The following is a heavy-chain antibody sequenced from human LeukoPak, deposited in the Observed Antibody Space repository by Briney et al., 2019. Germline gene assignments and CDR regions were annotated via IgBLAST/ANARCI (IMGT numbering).Heavy chain of an antibody. CDR1: GYTFNSYG. Sequence: ASVKVSCKTSGYTFNSYGISWVRQAPGQGLEWMGWISAYNDNTNYAQNFQGRVTMTTDTSTSTAYMELRSLRSDDTAVYYCARDGTVTTALGYWGQGTLVTVSS. CDR2: ISAYNDNT. J-gene: IGHJ4*02. CDR3: ARDGTVTTALGY. V-gene: IGHV1-18*01. D-gene: IGHD4-11*01.